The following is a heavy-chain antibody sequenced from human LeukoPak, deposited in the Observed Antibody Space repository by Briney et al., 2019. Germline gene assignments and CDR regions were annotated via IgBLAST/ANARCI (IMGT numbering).Heavy chain of an antibody. CDR3: ARGRVAPDY. Sequence: SETLSLMCVVYGGSFSDHHWTWIRQSPGKGLEWIGEINHSGTTNYHPSLKSRVTISMDSSKNQFSLKLTSVTFADTAVYYCARGRVAPDYWGQATLVTVSS. V-gene: IGHV4-34*01. CDR1: GGSFSDHH. CDR2: INHSGTT. J-gene: IGHJ4*02. D-gene: IGHD5-12*01.